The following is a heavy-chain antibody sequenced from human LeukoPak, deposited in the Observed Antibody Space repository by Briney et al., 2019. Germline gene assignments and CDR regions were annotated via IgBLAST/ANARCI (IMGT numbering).Heavy chain of an antibody. V-gene: IGHV4-39*01. CDR3: ARHGLWELPTFDS. D-gene: IGHD1-26*01. J-gene: IGHJ4*02. Sequence: SETLSLTCTVSGDSISSGTYYWGYIRQPPQKGLEWIGSVYYSGSTYYNPSLKSRVTISVDTSKNQFSLKLSSVTAADTAVYYCARHGLWELPTFDSWGQGTLVSVSS. CDR2: VYYSGST. CDR1: GDSISSGTYY.